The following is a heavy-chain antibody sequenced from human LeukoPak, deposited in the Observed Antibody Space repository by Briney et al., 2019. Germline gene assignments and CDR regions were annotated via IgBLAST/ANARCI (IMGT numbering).Heavy chain of an antibody. J-gene: IGHJ4*02. D-gene: IGHD6-19*01. V-gene: IGHV4-59*01. CDR1: GGSISSYY. Sequence: PSETLSLTCTVSGGSISSYYWSWIRQPPGKGLEWIGYIYYSGSTNYNPSLKSRVTISVDTSKNQFSLKLSSVTAADTAVYYCARVARGGWPNHYFDYWGQGTLVTVSS. CDR3: ARVARGGWPNHYFDY. CDR2: IYYSGST.